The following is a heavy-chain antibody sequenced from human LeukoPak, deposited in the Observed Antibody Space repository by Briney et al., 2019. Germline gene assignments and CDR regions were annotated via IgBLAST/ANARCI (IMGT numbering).Heavy chain of an antibody. CDR1: GGSIENNH. Sequence: PSETLSLTCAVSGGSIENNHWAWIQLPAGKGLEWIGRLHISGNTNFNPSLNSRVTISVDRSKNQFSLKMTSMTAADTAVYFCARDPLRSSFDSWGQGILVTVSP. CDR3: ARDPLRSSFDS. D-gene: IGHD1-26*01. J-gene: IGHJ4*02. CDR2: LHISGNT. V-gene: IGHV4-4*07.